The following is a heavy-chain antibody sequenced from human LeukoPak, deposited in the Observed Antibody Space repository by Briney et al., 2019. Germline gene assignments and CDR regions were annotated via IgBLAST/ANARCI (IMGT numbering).Heavy chain of an antibody. CDR2: IGGDGAST. V-gene: IGHV3-23*01. CDR1: GFTFSNYA. D-gene: IGHD3-22*01. CDR3: AKDHYYDSSGYHNWFDP. Sequence: GGSLRLSCAASGFTFSNYAMTWVRQAPGKGLEWVSAIGGDGASTDYADSVKGRFTVSRDTSRNTLYLQMDSLRAEDTAVYYCAKDHYYDSSGYHNWFDPWGQGTLVTVSS. J-gene: IGHJ5*02.